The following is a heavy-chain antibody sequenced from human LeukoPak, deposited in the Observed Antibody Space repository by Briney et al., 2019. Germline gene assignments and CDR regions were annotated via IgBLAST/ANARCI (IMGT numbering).Heavy chain of an antibody. Sequence: PGESLKISCKGSGYTFTSYYMHWVRQAPGQGLEWMGIINPSGGSTSYAQKFQGRVTMARDTSTSTVYMELSSLRSEDTAVYYCARDREGVWYYDFWSGYSPYGMDVWGQGTTVTVSS. CDR2: INPSGGST. V-gene: IGHV1-46*01. CDR3: ARDREGVWYYDFWSGYSPYGMDV. J-gene: IGHJ6*02. CDR1: GYTFTSYY. D-gene: IGHD3-3*01.